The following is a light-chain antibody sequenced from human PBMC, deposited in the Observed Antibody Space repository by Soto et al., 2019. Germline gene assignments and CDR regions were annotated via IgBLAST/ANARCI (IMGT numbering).Light chain of an antibody. CDR2: GAS. CDR1: QSVSSN. J-gene: IGKJ1*01. V-gene: IGKV3-15*01. Sequence: EIVMTQSPATLSVSPGERATLSCRASQSVSSNLAWYQKKFGQAPRLLIYGASTRATGIPARFSGGGSGTEFTLTISSLQSEDFAVYYCQQYNNWPSGTFGQGTKVEIK. CDR3: QQYNNWPSGT.